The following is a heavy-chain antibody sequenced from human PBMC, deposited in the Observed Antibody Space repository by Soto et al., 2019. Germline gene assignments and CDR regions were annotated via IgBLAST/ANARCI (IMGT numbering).Heavy chain of an antibody. CDR2: INTAGTT. V-gene: IGHV3-23*01. D-gene: IGHD6-13*01. J-gene: IGHJ4*02. Sequence: EVQLLESGGDFVQPGGSLRLSCAASGFTFTTYAMTWVRQAPGKGLEWVSAINTAGTTYYADSVKGRFTISRDNAKNTLYRQMNGLRAEDTAVYYCAKDWYEDYWGQGTLVTVSA. CDR1: GFTFTTYA. CDR3: AKDWYEDY.